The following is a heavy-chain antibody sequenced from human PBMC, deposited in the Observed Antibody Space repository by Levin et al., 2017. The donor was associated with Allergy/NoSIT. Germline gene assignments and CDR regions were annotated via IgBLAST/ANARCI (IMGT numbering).Heavy chain of an antibody. CDR1: GFTFSSYA. V-gene: IGHV3-30-3*01. J-gene: IGHJ5*02. CDR2: ISYDGSNK. Sequence: PGGSLRLSCAASGFTFSSYAMHWVRQAPGKGLEWVAVISYDGSNKYYADSVKGRFTISRDNSKNTLYLQMNSLRAEDTAVYYCARAKAGIAVARGNWFDPWGQGTLVTVSS. CDR3: ARAKAGIAVARGNWFDP. D-gene: IGHD6-19*01.